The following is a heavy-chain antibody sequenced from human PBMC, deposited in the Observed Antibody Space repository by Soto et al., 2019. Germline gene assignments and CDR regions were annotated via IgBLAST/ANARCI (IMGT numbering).Heavy chain of an antibody. CDR1: GDSVSSNSAA. CDR2: TYYRSKWYN. Sequence: SQTLSLTCAISGDSVSSNSAAWNWIRQSPSRGLEWLGRTYYRSKWYNDYAVSVKSRITINPDTSKNQFSLQLSSVTPEDTAVYYCARMSAAAPPYYYYGMDVWGQGTTVTVSS. CDR3: ARMSAAAPPYYYYGMDV. V-gene: IGHV6-1*01. J-gene: IGHJ6*02. D-gene: IGHD2-2*01.